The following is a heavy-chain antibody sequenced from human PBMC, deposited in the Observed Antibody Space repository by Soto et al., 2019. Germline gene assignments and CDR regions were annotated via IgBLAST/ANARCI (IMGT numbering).Heavy chain of an antibody. J-gene: IGHJ6*03. Sequence: GGSLRLSCAASGFTFDDYAMHWVRQAPGKGLEWVSGISWNSGSIGYADSVKGRFTISGDNAKNFLYLQMNSLRAEDTALYYCAKSGENYYYYMDVWGKGTTVTVSS. CDR2: ISWNSGSI. CDR3: AKSGENYYYYMDV. D-gene: IGHD3-10*01. V-gene: IGHV3-9*01. CDR1: GFTFDDYA.